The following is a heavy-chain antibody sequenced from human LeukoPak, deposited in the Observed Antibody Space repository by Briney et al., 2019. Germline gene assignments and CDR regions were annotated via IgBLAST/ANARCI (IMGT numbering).Heavy chain of an antibody. V-gene: IGHV1-69*01. CDR1: GGTFSSYA. J-gene: IGHJ5*02. CDR3: ARAVDATGVSWFDP. D-gene: IGHD2-15*01. CDR2: IIPIFGTA. Sequence: VKVSCKAPGGTFSSYAISWVRQAPGQGLEWMGGIIPIFGTANNAQKFQGRVTITADESTSTAYMELSSLRSEDTAVYYCARAVDATGVSWFDPWGQGTLVTVSS.